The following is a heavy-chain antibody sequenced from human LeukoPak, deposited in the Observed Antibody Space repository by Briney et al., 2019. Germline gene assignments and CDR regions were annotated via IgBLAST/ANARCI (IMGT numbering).Heavy chain of an antibody. CDR1: GGTFSSYS. J-gene: IGHJ5*01. D-gene: IGHD5-18*01. CDR2: ITVIFGTP. Sequence: PGASVKVSCKASGGTFSSYSFSWVRQAPGQGLEWLGGITVIFGTPNYPQKFHGRVTITADESTSTVYMELSSLRSEDTAMYYCARDVDSSMVTNWFDSWGQGTLVTVSS. V-gene: IGHV1-69*13. CDR3: ARDVDSSMVTNWFDS.